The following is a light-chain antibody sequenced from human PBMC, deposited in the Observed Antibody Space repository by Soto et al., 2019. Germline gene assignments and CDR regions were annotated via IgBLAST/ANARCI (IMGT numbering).Light chain of an antibody. J-gene: IGKJ5*01. Sequence: DIQITQSRTSLSSSLVDRVTITCLASQSISSYLNWYHQKPGKAPKLLIYAASSLQSGVPSRFSGSGSGTDFTLTISSLQPEDFATYYCQQSYSTSIPSCQGTR. CDR3: QQSYSTSIP. CDR1: QSISSY. CDR2: AAS. V-gene: IGKV1-39*01.